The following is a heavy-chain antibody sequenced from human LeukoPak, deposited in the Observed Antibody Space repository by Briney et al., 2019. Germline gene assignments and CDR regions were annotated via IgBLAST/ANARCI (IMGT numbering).Heavy chain of an antibody. D-gene: IGHD3-10*01. V-gene: IGHV3-7*01. J-gene: IGHJ5*02. CDR3: ATDFGSA. Sequence: PGGALRLYCVASGFVFSDYWMNWVRQAPGKGLEWVATIKPDGSDQYYVDSVEGRFSISRDNTGRSLSLQMNSLRAEDTAVYFCATDFGSAWGQGSLVIVSS. CDR1: GFVFSDYW. CDR2: IKPDGSDQ.